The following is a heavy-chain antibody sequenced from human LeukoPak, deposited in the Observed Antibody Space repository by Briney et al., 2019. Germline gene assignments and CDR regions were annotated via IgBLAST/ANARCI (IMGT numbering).Heavy chain of an antibody. D-gene: IGHD3-22*01. V-gene: IGHV1-69*13. Sequence: SVKVSCKASGGTFSSYAISWVRQAPGQGLEWMGGIIPTFGTANYAQKFQGRVTITADESTSTAYMELSSLRSEDTAVYYCARGAYYYDSSGYYYPDYWGQGTLVTVSS. J-gene: IGHJ4*02. CDR1: GGTFSSYA. CDR3: ARGAYYYDSSGYYYPDY. CDR2: IIPTFGTA.